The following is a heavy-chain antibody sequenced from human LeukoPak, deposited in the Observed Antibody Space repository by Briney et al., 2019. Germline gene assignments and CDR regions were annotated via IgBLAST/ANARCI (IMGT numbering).Heavy chain of an antibody. D-gene: IGHD1-26*01. CDR1: GFTFTDYY. CDR3: ARDVSGDSPVY. V-gene: IGHV3-11*01. Sequence: GGSLRLSCTASGFTFTDYYMNWIRQAPGKGLEWVSYISSSGGTIYYADSVKGRFTISRDNAKSSLYLQLNSLRADDTAVYYCARDVSGDSPVYWGQGTLVTVSS. CDR2: ISSSGGTI. J-gene: IGHJ4*02.